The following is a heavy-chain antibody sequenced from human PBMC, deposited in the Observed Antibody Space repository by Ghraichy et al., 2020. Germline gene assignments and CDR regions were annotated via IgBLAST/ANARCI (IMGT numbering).Heavy chain of an antibody. D-gene: IGHD2-21*01. V-gene: IGHV3-23*01. J-gene: IGHJ4*02. CDR1: GFTFSGYA. CDR3: ARLPYCGSDCFSYYFDY. Sequence: GGSLRLSCAASGFTFSGYAMSWVRQAPGKGLEWVSAISGSGGTTYYADSVKGHFTISRDNSKNTVYLQMNSLRADDTAVYCCARLPYCGSDCFSYYFDYWGQGTLVTVSS. CDR2: ISGSGGTT.